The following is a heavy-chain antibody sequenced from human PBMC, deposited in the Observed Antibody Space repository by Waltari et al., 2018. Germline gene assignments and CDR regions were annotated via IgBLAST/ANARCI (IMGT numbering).Heavy chain of an antibody. V-gene: IGHV1-18*01. D-gene: IGHD6-19*01. CDR1: GYSLAIYG. CDR3: ARDRAPPGGSGWYRIIDS. Sequence: QVQLVQSGPEVKKPGASVKVACKASGYSLAIYGFSWVRQAPGQGLEWMGWINPNTGTTESSHKFPGRVTLTADTSTRTAFLEVRSLTPDDAAIYYCARDRAPPGGSGWYRIIDSWGQGTHVTVSS. CDR2: INPNTGTT. J-gene: IGHJ5*01.